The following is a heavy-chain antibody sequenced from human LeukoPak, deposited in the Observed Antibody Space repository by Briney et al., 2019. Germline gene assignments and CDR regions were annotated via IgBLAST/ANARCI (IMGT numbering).Heavy chain of an antibody. V-gene: IGHV3-23*01. J-gene: IGHJ4*02. CDR2: ISGSGGST. CDR3: AKDQDTAMAPNFDY. Sequence: PGGSLRLSCAASGFIVSENYMSWVRQAPGKGLEWVSAISGSGGSTYYADSVKGRFTIFRDNSKNTLYLQMNSLRAEDTAVYYCAKDQDTAMAPNFDYWGQGTLVTVSS. D-gene: IGHD5-18*01. CDR1: GFIVSENY.